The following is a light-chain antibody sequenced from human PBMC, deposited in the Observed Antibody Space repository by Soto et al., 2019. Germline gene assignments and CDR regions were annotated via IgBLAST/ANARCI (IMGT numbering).Light chain of an antibody. CDR2: GAS. CDR1: QSVSSSF. CDR3: LQYDSSPWT. V-gene: IGKV3-20*01. Sequence: EIVLTQSPGTLSLSPGERATLSCRASQSVSSSFLAWYQQKPGQAPRPLIYGASSRATGIPDRFSGSGSGTDFTLTISRLEPEDFAVYYCLQYDSSPWTFGQGTKVEIK. J-gene: IGKJ1*01.